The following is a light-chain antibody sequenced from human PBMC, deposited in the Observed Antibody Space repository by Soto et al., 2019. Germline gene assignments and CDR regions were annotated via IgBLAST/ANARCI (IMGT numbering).Light chain of an antibody. V-gene: IGLV2-23*03. CDR1: SSDVGSYNL. Sequence: QSALTQPASVSGSPGQSITLSCTGTSSDVGSYNLVSWYQQHPGKAPKPMIYEGSKRPSGVSNRFSGSKSGNTACLTISGLQAEDEADYYCCSYAGSSTFDVVFGGGTKLTVL. CDR3: CSYAGSSTFDVV. CDR2: EGS. J-gene: IGLJ2*01.